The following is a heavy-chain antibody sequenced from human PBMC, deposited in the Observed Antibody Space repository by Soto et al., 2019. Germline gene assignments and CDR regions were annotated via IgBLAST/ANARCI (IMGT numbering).Heavy chain of an antibody. CDR2: FDPEDGET. CDR3: ASDPGAAAGTFAFDI. V-gene: IGHV1-24*01. CDR1: GYTLTELS. Sequence: ASVKVSCKVSGYTLTELSMHWVRQAPGKGLERMGGFDPEDGETIYAQKFQGRVTMTEDTSTDTAYMELSSLRSEDTAVYYCASDPGAAAGTFAFDIWGQGTMVTVSS. J-gene: IGHJ3*02. D-gene: IGHD6-13*01.